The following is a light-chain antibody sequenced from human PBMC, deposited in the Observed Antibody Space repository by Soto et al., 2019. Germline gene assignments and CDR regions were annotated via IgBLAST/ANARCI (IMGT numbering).Light chain of an antibody. J-gene: IGKJ4*01. CDR1: QSISSY. Sequence: DIQMTQSPSSLSASVGDRVTSTCRASQSISSYLNWYQQKPGKAPKLLIYAASSLQSGVPSRFSGSGSGTDFTLTIISLHPEDFATYYCQQSYSTPLTFGGGTKVEIK. CDR2: AAS. V-gene: IGKV1-39*01. CDR3: QQSYSTPLT.